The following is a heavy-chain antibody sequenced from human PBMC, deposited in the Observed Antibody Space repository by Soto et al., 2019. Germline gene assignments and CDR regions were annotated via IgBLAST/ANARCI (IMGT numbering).Heavy chain of an antibody. D-gene: IGHD3-10*01. V-gene: IGHV1-24*01. CDR1: GYTLTELS. J-gene: IGHJ4*02. CDR3: TTLKSDLGLSGNYFNYFDY. Sequence: ASVKVSCKVSGYTLTELSMHWVRQAPGKGLEWMGGFDPEDADTIYAQKFQGRVTMTEDTSTDTAYMELSNLRSEDTAVYYCTTLKSDLGLSGNYFNYFDYWGQGTLVTVSS. CDR2: FDPEDADT.